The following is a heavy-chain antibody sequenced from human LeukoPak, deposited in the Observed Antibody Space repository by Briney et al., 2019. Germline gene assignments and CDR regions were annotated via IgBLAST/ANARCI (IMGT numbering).Heavy chain of an antibody. CDR1: GFTFSSYG. Sequence: GGSLRLSCAASGFTFSSYGMHWVRQAPGKGLEWVAVISYDGSNKYYADSVKGRFTISRDNTKNTLYLQMNSLRAEDTAVYYCERAPRGAGWFDYWGQGTLVTVSS. CDR2: ISYDGSNK. V-gene: IGHV3-30*03. J-gene: IGHJ4*02. CDR3: ERAPRGAGWFDY. D-gene: IGHD6-19*01.